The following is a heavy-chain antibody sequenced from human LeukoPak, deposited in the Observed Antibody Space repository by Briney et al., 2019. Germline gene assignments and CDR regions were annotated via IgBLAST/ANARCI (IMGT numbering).Heavy chain of an antibody. D-gene: IGHD2-8*01. CDR1: GYSFTEHY. V-gene: IGHV1-2*02. CDR3: ARSAGHCSNGICFTDYYMDV. J-gene: IGHJ6*03. Sequence: ASVQVSCKASGYSFTEHYIYWVRQAPGQGLEWVGRINCNSGYANSAQKFQGRVTMTRDTSVSTAYMDLSSVTSDDTAVYFCARSAGHCSNGICFTDYYMDVWGRGTTVTVSS. CDR2: INCNSGYA.